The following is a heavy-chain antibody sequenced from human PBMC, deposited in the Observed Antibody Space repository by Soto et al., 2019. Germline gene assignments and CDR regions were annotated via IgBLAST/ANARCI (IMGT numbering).Heavy chain of an antibody. CDR1: GYTFTSYA. J-gene: IGHJ4*02. CDR3: ARDPQVAVAPYFDC. CDR2: INAGNGNT. Sequence: QVQLVQSGAEVKKPGASVKVSCKASGYTFTSYAMHWVRQAPGQRLEWMGWINAGNGNTKYSQKFQGRVTIHRDPSASTAYMELSSLRSEDTAVYYCARDPQVAVAPYFDCWGQGTLVTVSA. D-gene: IGHD6-19*01. V-gene: IGHV1-3*01.